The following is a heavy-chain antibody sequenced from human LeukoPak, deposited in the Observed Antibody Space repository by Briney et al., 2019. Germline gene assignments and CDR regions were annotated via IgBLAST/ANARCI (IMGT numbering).Heavy chain of an antibody. CDR3: ARLTNAFDV. D-gene: IGHD1-1*01. Sequence: PSETLSLTCTVSGGSISSYYWSWIRQPPGKGLEWIGYIYYTGSTNYNPSLRSRVTISLDTSKSQFSPKLSSLTAADTAAYYCARLTNAFDVWGQGTMVTVSS. V-gene: IGHV4-59*08. CDR1: GGSISSYY. J-gene: IGHJ3*01. CDR2: IYYTGST.